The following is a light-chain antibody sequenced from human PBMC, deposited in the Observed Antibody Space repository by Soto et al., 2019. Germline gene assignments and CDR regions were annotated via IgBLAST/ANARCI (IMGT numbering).Light chain of an antibody. V-gene: IGKV3-11*01. CDR2: DAS. CDR1: QCVSSY. CDR3: QQRSNWPPLT. J-gene: IGKJ4*01. Sequence: EIVLTQSPATLSLSPGERATLSCRASQCVSSYLAWYQQKPGQAPRLLIYDASNRATGIPARFSGSGSGTDFTLTISSLEPEDFAVYYCQQRSNWPPLTFGGGTKVDIK.